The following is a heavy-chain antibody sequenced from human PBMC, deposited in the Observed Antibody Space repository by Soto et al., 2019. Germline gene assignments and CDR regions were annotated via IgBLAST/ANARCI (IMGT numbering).Heavy chain of an antibody. J-gene: IGHJ5*01. D-gene: IGHD3-16*01. V-gene: IGHV4-30-4*01. CDR3: GRHGNYEIGWFDS. CDR2: TQYSGSV. CDR1: GASISSGDDY. Sequence: QVQLQESGPGLVKPSQTLSLTCTVSGASISSGDDYWSWIRQPPGKGLEWIGYTQYSGSVNYNPSLMSRVTIAADASRSHVALVLKSVTAADTAVYYWGRHGNYEIGWFDSWCQGILVTVSS.